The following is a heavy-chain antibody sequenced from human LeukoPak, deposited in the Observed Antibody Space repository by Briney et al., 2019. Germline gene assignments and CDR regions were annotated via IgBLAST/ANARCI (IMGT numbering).Heavy chain of an antibody. J-gene: IGHJ3*02. D-gene: IGHD6-19*01. CDR3: AKDFRYQWLVNAFHI. CDR1: EYTFTRYY. Sequence: ASVKVSCKASEYTFTRYYMHWLREAPGQGLEWMGWINPNTGGTNYAQKFQGRVTMTRDTSITTAYMELTSLEYDDTAVYYCAKDFRYQWLVNAFHIWGQGTMVTVSS. CDR2: INPNTGGT. V-gene: IGHV1-2*02.